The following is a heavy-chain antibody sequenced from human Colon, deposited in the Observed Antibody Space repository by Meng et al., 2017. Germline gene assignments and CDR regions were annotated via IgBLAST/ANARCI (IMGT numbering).Heavy chain of an antibody. V-gene: IGHV4-61*01. CDR3: ARAPWNYHLLRFDL. Sequence: QVPLHELRPALQRPSVTRSPTCSVAAASVNGDTHYCSWIRQPPGKGLEWIGYLYYSRITSYNLSLKGRVTMSLDTSKNQFSLRLTSVTAADTAVYYCARAPWNYHLLRFDLWGRGTLVTVSS. J-gene: IGHJ2*01. CDR1: AASVNGDTHY. D-gene: IGHD1-7*01. CDR2: LYYSRIT.